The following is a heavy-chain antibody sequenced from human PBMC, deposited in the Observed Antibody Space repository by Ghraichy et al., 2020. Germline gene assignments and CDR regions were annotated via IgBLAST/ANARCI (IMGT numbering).Heavy chain of an antibody. Sequence: GGSLRLSCAASGFTLSNYWMNWVRQAPGKGLEWVASIKQDGSEKYHADSVKGRFTISRDNAQSPLYLQMNSLRAEDTAVYYCARLPLPRRAAVGDWYFDLWGRGTLVTVSS. D-gene: IGHD6-13*01. J-gene: IGHJ2*01. CDR3: ARLPLPRRAAVGDWYFDL. CDR1: GFTLSNYW. CDR2: IKQDGSEK. V-gene: IGHV3-7*01.